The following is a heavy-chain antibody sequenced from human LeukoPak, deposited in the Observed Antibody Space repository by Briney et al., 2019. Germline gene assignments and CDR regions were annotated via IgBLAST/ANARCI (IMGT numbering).Heavy chain of an antibody. V-gene: IGHV3-21*04. D-gene: IGHD2-8*02. CDR3: ARRLGGITGGPYAY. CDR2: ITTIISTT. J-gene: IGHJ4*02. Sequence: GGSLRLSCAASGFTFSSYSMNWVRQAPGKGPEWVSTITTIISTTYYADSVKGRFTISRDNSKNTLYLQMNTLRAEDTAVYYCARRLGGITGGPYAYWGQGILVTVSS. CDR1: GFTFSSYS.